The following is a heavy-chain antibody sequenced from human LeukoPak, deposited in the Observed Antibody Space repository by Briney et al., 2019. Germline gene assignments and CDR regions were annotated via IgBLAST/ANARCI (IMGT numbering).Heavy chain of an antibody. CDR3: ARSFGGSYAYFDY. Sequence: PGGSLRLSSAASGFTFSSYAMHWVRQAPGKGLEWVALISYDGTNKYYADSVRDRFTISRDDSKNTLYLQMNSLRAEDTAVYYCARSFGGSYAYFDYWGQGTLVTVSS. CDR1: GFTFSSYA. V-gene: IGHV3-30-3*01. CDR2: ISYDGTNK. D-gene: IGHD1-26*01. J-gene: IGHJ4*02.